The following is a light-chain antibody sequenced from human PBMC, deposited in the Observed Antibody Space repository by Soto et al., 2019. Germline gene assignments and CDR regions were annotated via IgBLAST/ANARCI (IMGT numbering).Light chain of an antibody. CDR2: DAS. CDR3: QHYNSHPLA. V-gene: IGKV1-33*01. J-gene: IGKJ5*01. CDR1: QDISIY. Sequence: DIQMTQSPSSLSASLGDRVTITCQASQDISIYLNWYQHKPGQAPKLLIYDASKLKTGVPSRFSGSGSGTDFTLTISSLQAEDFGTYYFQHYNSHPLAFGQGTRLDIK.